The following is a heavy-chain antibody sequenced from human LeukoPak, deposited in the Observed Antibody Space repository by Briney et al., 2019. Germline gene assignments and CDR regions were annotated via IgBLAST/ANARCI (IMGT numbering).Heavy chain of an antibody. CDR2: IYTSRST. CDR3: ARDTALSFDP. V-gene: IGHV4-4*07. Sequence: SETLSLTCTVSGGSISSYYWSWIPQPAGKGLEWIGRIYTSRSTNYNPSLKSRVPMSVVTSKNQFSLKLSSVTAADTAVYYWARDTALSFDPWGQGTLVSVSS. CDR1: GGSISSYY. D-gene: IGHD5-18*01. J-gene: IGHJ5*02.